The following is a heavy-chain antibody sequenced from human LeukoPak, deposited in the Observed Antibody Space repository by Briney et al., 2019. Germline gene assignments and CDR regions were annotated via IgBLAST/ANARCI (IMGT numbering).Heavy chain of an antibody. D-gene: IGHD5/OR15-5a*01. CDR3: ASSSTGFFDY. Sequence: GGSLRLSCAASGFTFSNFWMCWVRQAPGKWLEWVASINQDGSERYYVDSVKGRFTISRDNAKNSQYLQMNSLRAEDTAVYHCASSSTGFFDYCGQGALVTVSS. J-gene: IGHJ4*02. V-gene: IGHV3-7*05. CDR2: INQDGSER. CDR1: GFTFSNFW.